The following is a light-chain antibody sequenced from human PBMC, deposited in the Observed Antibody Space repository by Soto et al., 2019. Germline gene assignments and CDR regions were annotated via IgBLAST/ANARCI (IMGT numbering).Light chain of an antibody. CDR2: GAS. CDR3: PQYGRSSHT. V-gene: IGKV3-20*01. Sequence: EIVLTQSPGTLSLSPGERATLSCRASQSVSSSYLAWYQQKPGQAPRLLIYGASRRATGIPDGFSGRGYGTDFTVTISRLEPEDFAVYYCPQYGRSSHTFGQGTKLEIK. J-gene: IGKJ2*01. CDR1: QSVSSSY.